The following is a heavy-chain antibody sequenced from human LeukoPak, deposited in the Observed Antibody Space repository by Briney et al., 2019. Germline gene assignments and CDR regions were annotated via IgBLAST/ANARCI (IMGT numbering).Heavy chain of an antibody. J-gene: IGHJ3*02. CDR3: ARDINTAMVTGDAFDI. CDR2: ISTYNGNT. D-gene: IGHD5-18*01. Sequence: GASVKVSCKASGGTFSSYAISWVRQAPGQGLEWMGWISTYNGNTNYAQKFQGRVTMTTDTSTSTAYMELRSLRSDDTAVYYCARDINTAMVTGDAFDIWGQGTKITVSS. V-gene: IGHV1-18*01. CDR1: GGTFSSYA.